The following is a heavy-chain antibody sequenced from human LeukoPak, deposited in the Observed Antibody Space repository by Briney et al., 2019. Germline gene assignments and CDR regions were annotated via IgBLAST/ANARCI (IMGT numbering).Heavy chain of an antibody. CDR2: ISYEGINK. Sequence: GGSLRPSGAASGFTFSTYGMHWVRQAPGKGREWVAVISYEGINKYYADSVKGRSTISRANPKTTLYLQLHSLRAEDTAVYYCARSLHQNSSSSYFAYYYYGMDVWGQGTTVTVSS. CDR3: ARSLHQNSSSSYFAYYYYGMDV. J-gene: IGHJ6*02. V-gene: IGHV3-30*03. CDR1: GFTFSTYG. D-gene: IGHD6-13*01.